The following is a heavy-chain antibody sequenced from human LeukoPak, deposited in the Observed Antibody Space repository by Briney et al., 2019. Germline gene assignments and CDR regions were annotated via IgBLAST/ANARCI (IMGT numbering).Heavy chain of an antibody. V-gene: IGHV4-61*08. Sequence: NPSETLSLTCTVSGGSISSGGYYWSWIRQHPGKGLEWIGYIYYTERTSYNPSLKGRLSISLDMSRNQFSLKLNSVTAADTAVYYCARSGDPVLQDLWGQGTLVTVSS. CDR3: ARSGDPVLQDL. CDR2: IYYTERT. D-gene: IGHD3-10*01. J-gene: IGHJ5*02. CDR1: GGSISSGGYY.